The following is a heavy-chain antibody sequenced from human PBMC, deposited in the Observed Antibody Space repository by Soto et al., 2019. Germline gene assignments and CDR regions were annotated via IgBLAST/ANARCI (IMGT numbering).Heavy chain of an antibody. CDR1: GGSMSRYY. J-gene: IGHJ5*02. CDR2: IHYTGST. V-gene: IGHV4-59*01. CDR3: ARDLTISSTDGPLDP. D-gene: IGHD1-1*01. Sequence: SETLSLTXTVSGGSMSRYYWTWIRQPPGKGLEWIGNIHYTGSTNYNPSLKSRVTILLGTSTSQFSLKVSSVTAADTAVYYCARDLTISSTDGPLDPWGHGTLVTVSS.